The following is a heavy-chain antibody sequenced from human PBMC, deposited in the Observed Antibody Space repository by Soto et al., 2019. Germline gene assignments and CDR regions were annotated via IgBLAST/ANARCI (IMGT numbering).Heavy chain of an antibody. Sequence: SETLSLTCAVSGGSISSSNWWSWVRQPPGKGLEWIGEIYHSGSTNYNPSLKGRVTILVDMSKNQFSLKLRSVTAADTAVYYCAGDRSYNYAYWWFDPWGQGTLVTVSS. CDR2: IYHSGST. CDR3: AGDRSYNYAYWWFDP. CDR1: GGSISSSNW. J-gene: IGHJ5*02. D-gene: IGHD5-18*01. V-gene: IGHV4-4*02.